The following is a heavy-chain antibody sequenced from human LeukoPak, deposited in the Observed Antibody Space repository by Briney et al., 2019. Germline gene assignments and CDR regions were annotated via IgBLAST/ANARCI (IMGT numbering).Heavy chain of an antibody. J-gene: IGHJ3*02. CDR2: ISYVGST. CDR1: DDSFSRHY. CDR3: ARDLVTVTKGFDI. V-gene: IGHV4-59*11. Sequence: PSETLSLTCAVSDDSFSRHYWTWIRQPPGKGQEWIGYISYVGSTNYNPSLKSRVTISIDTSKNQFSLKLSSVTAADTAVYYCARDLVTVTKGFDIWGQGTMVSVSS. D-gene: IGHD4-17*01.